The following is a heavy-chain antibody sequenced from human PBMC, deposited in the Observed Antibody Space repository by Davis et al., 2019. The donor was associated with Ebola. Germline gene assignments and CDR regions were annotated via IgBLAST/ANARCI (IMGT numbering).Heavy chain of an antibody. CDR1: VITFSSYA. D-gene: IGHD3-3*01. V-gene: IGHV3-23*01. CDR3: AKSGLSFGVVKYHYGMDV. J-gene: IGHJ6*04. CDR2: ISGSGGTT. Sequence: PGGSLRLSCADSVITFSSYAMTWVRQAPGKGLEWVSAISGSGGTTYYAGSVKGRFTVSRGNSKKTMYLQMNSLRAEDTAVYYCAKSGLSFGVVKYHYGMDVWGKGTTVTVSS.